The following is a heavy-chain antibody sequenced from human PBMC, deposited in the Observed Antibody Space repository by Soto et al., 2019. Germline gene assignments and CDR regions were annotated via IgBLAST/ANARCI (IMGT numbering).Heavy chain of an antibody. Sequence: EVQLVESGGGLVQPGGSLRLSCSASGFAFSSHAMHWVRQAPGKGLEYVSAVSSNGGSIYYADSVKGRFTISRDNSKNTLLLQISNLRTEDTAVYYCVKDFGSTITCYDCSFDVWRQGTMVTVSS. J-gene: IGHJ3*01. V-gene: IGHV3-64D*06. CDR2: VSSNGGSI. D-gene: IGHD3-16*01. CDR3: VKDFGSTITCYDCSFDV. CDR1: GFAFSSHA.